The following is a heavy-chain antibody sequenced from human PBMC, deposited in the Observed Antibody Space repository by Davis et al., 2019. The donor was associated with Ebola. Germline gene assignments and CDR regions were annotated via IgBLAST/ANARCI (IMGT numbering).Heavy chain of an antibody. Sequence: GESLKISCAASGFTFSSYAMSWVRQAPGKGLEWVSAISGSGGSTYYEDSVKGRFTISRDNSKNTLYLQMNSLRAEDTAVYYCAKVDCSGGSCYGMDVWGQGTTVTVSS. D-gene: IGHD2-15*01. V-gene: IGHV3-23*01. CDR2: ISGSGGST. CDR1: GFTFSSYA. J-gene: IGHJ6*02. CDR3: AKVDCSGGSCYGMDV.